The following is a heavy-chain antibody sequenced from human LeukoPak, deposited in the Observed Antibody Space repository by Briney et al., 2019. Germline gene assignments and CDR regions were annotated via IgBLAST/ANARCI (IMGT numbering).Heavy chain of an antibody. CDR1: GGTFSASG. D-gene: IGHD1-7*01. CDR2: IILMIGIT. V-gene: IGHV1-69*10. J-gene: IGHJ6*04. CDR3: ASGLSGTLRHMDV. Sequence: SVKVSCKASGGTFSASGITWVRQAPGQGLEWMGGIILMIGITNYAQKFQGRVTITADKSTSTAYMELSSLRSEDTALYYCASGLSGTLRHMDVWGRGTTVIVSS.